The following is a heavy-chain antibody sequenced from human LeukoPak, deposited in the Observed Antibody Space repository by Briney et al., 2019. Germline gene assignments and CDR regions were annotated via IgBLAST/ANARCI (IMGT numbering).Heavy chain of an antibody. CDR3: ARDNYILRAFDI. Sequence: PGGSLRLSCAASGFTFRSYWMSWVRQAPGKGLEWVANIKQDGSEKYYVDSVKGRFTISRDNAKNSLYLQMNSLRAEDTAVYYCARDNYILRAFDIWGHGTMVTVSS. D-gene: IGHD2-21*01. CDR1: GFTFRSYW. CDR2: IKQDGSEK. J-gene: IGHJ3*02. V-gene: IGHV3-7*05.